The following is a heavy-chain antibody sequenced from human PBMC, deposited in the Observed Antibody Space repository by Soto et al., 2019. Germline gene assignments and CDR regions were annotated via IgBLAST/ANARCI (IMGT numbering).Heavy chain of an antibody. Sequence: ETLSLTCAVYGGSFSGYYWSWIRQPPGKGLEWIGEINNSGSTNYNPSHKSRVTISVDTSKNQFSLKLSSVTAADTAVYYCARHDDSWGQGTLVTVSS. V-gene: IGHV4-34*01. CDR3: ARHDDS. J-gene: IGHJ4*02. CDR1: GGSFSGYY. CDR2: INNSGST.